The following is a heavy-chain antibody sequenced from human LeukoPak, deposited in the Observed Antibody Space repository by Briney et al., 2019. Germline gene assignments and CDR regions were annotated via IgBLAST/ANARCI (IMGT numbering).Heavy chain of an antibody. CDR3: ARGNYYDSSFDY. V-gene: IGHV4-59*01. CDR2: IYYSGST. J-gene: IGHJ4*02. D-gene: IGHD3-22*01. Sequence: SETLSLTCTVSGGSTSSYYWSWIRQPPGKGLEWIGYIYYSGSTNYNPSLKSRVTISVDTSKNQFSLKLSSVTAADTAVYYCARGNYYDSSFDYWGQGTLVTVSS. CDR1: GGSTSSYY.